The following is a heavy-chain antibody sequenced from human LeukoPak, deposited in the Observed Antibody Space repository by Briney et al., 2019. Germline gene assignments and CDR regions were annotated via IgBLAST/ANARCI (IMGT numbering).Heavy chain of an antibody. Sequence: PSQTLSLTCTVSGGSISSGSYYWSWIRQPAGKGLEWIGRIYTSGSTNYNPSLKSRVTISVDTSKNQFSLKLSSVTAADTAVYYCARVLEYSSSSADRWFDPWGQGTLVTVSS. V-gene: IGHV4-61*02. D-gene: IGHD6-6*01. CDR3: ARVLEYSSSSADRWFDP. CDR2: IYTSGST. CDR1: GGSISSGSYY. J-gene: IGHJ5*02.